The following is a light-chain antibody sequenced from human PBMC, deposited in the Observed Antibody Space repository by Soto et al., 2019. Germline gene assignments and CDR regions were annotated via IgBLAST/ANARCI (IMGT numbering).Light chain of an antibody. V-gene: IGKV1-39*01. J-gene: IGKJ2*01. CDR2: AAS. CDR3: QQSFSTLPT. Sequence: GDRVTITCRASRSISTYINWYQQKPGKAPNLLIYAASTLRSGVPSRFSGSGSGTDFTLTISSLQPEDSATYYCQQSFSTLPTFGQGTKLEIK. CDR1: RSISTY.